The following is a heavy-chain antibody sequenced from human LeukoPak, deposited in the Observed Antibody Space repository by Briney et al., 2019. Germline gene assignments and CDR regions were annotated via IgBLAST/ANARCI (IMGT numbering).Heavy chain of an antibody. Sequence: GGSLRLSCAASGFTFDDYAMHWVRQAPGKGLEWVSGISWNSGSIGYADSVKGRFTISRDNAKNSLYLQMNSLRAEDTALYYCAGQYYYGSGSYANDYWGQGTLVTVSS. D-gene: IGHD3-10*01. J-gene: IGHJ4*02. CDR1: GFTFDDYA. CDR2: ISWNSGSI. V-gene: IGHV3-9*01. CDR3: AGQYYYGSGSYANDY.